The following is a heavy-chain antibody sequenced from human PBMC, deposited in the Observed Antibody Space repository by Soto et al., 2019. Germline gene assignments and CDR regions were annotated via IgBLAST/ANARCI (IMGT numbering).Heavy chain of an antibody. CDR3: ARHRPYCSGGSCYEVNWFDP. Sequence: SGTLPLTSNVQAGAVSGHYWSCIRQPPEKVLGRIGYIYYSGSTNYNPALKSRVTISVDTSKNQFSLKLSSVTAADTAVYYCARHRPYCSGGSCYEVNWFDPWGQGTLVTVSS. J-gene: IGHJ5*02. V-gene: IGHV4-59*08. D-gene: IGHD2-15*01. CDR2: IYYSGST. CDR1: AGAVSGHY.